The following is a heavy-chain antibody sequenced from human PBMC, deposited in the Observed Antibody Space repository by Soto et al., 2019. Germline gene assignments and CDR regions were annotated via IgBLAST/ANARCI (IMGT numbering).Heavy chain of an antibody. CDR1: GGSIGTYY. J-gene: IGHJ4*02. CDR3: ARGEDTAVAGLWDH. D-gene: IGHD6-19*01. Sequence: PSETLSLTCTVSGGSIGTYYWSWIRQPPGKGLEWVGYIYNTGSTNYNPSLKSRVTISIDTSRNQFSLKLSSVTAADTALYYCARGEDTAVAGLWDHWGQGTLVTVSS. CDR2: IYNTGST. V-gene: IGHV4-59*01.